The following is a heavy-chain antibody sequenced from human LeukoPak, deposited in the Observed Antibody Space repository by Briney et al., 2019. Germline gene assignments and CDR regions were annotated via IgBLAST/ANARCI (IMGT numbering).Heavy chain of an antibody. V-gene: IGHV3-21*01. Sequence: GGSLRLSCAASEFTFSSYSMNWVRQAPGKGLEWVSSISSGSSNIYYADAVRGRIIISRANANTSLYLQMNSLVAEATAEYYGAREALGSNSLDAFDIWGQGTLVTVSS. CDR1: EFTFSSYS. CDR3: AREALGSNSLDAFDI. CDR2: ISSGSSNI. D-gene: IGHD1-26*01. J-gene: IGHJ3*02.